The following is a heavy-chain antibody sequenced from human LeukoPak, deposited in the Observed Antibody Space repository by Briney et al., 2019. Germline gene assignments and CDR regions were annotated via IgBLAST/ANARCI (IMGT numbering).Heavy chain of an antibody. CDR1: GGSFSGYY. J-gene: IGHJ4*02. V-gene: IGHV4-34*01. Sequence: SETLSLTCAVYGGSFSGYYWSWIRQPPGKGLEWIGEINHSGSTNYNPSLKSRVTISVDTSKNQFSLKLSSVTAADTAVYYCAREFGYGSGSYDYWGRGTLVTVSS. CDR3: AREFGYGSGSYDY. D-gene: IGHD3-10*01. CDR2: INHSGST.